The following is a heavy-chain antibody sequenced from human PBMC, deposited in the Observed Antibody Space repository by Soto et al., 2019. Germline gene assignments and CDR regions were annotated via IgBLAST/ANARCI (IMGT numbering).Heavy chain of an antibody. J-gene: IGHJ5*02. D-gene: IGHD2-2*01. CDR1: GYTFTSYG. CDR3: ASDSGVVQAANWFDP. CDR2: ISAYNGNT. V-gene: IGHV1-18*01. Sequence: GASVKVSCKASGYTFTSYGISWVRQAPGQGLEWMGWISAYNGNTNYAQKLQGRVTMTTDTSTSTAYMELRSLRSEDTAVYYCASDSGVVQAANWFDPWGQGTLVTVSS.